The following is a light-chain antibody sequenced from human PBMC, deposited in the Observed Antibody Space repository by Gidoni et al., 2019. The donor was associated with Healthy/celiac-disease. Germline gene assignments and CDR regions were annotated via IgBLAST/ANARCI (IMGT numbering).Light chain of an antibody. CDR2: AAS. CDR3: QQSYSTPWT. CDR1: PSISSY. J-gene: IGKJ1*01. Sequence: DIKMTQSPSSLSASVGDRVTITCRASPSISSYLKWYQQKQGKAPKLLIYAASSLQSGVPSRFSGSGAGTDFTLTISSLQPEDFATYYCQQSYSTPWTFXQXTKVXIK. V-gene: IGKV1-39*01.